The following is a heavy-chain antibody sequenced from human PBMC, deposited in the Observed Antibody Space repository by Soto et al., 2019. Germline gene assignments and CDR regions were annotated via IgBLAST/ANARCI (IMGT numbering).Heavy chain of an antibody. Sequence: QVQLVESGGGLVKPGGSLRLSCAASGFAVSDYYMSWIRQAPGKGLEWVSYISSTSSYIKYADSVKGRFTISRDNAKNSLYLQMNSLRAEDTAVYYCARIFKNCSSTSCYSPLDHWGQGTLVTVSS. CDR3: ARIFKNCSSTSCYSPLDH. V-gene: IGHV3-11*06. J-gene: IGHJ4*02. CDR2: ISSTSSYI. D-gene: IGHD2-2*02. CDR1: GFAVSDYY.